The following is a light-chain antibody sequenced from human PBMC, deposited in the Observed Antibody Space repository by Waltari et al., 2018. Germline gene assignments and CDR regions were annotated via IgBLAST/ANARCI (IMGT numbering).Light chain of an antibody. J-gene: IGLJ2*01. Sequence: QKGAHARVLVIRYYSHRPAGIPERFSGSKSANTATLTISRVEGGDEADYYCQVWDSASDHPAVVFGGGPKVTVL. V-gene: IGLV3-21*04. CDR3: QVWDSASDHPAVV. CDR2: YYS.